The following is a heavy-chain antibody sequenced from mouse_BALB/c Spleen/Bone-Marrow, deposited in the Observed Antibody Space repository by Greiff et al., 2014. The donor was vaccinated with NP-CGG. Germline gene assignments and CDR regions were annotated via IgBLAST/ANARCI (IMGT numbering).Heavy chain of an antibody. CDR3: TRGRKWDFDY. Sequence: QVQLKESGAELVKPGASVKLSCKASGYTFTSYYIYWVKQRPGQGPEWIGEINPTNGDNNFIVRFKNRATLTVDKSSSTANIQLSSLTSEDSAVYYCTRGRKWDFDYWGQGTTLTVSS. CDR2: INPTNGDN. J-gene: IGHJ2*01. CDR1: GYTFTSYY. V-gene: IGHV1S81*02. D-gene: IGHD1-3*01.